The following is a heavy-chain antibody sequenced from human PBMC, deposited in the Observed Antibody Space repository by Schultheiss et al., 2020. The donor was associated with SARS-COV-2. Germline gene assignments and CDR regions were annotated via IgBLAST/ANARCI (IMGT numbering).Heavy chain of an antibody. J-gene: IGHJ6*02. CDR3: ARVSASGVYYYYGMDV. CDR2: IYHSGST. CDR1: GGSISSSNW. D-gene: IGHD3-10*01. Sequence: SETLSLTCAVSGGSISSSNWWSWVRQPPGKGLEWIGEIYHSGSTNYNPSLKSRVTISVDKSKNQFSLKLSSVTAADTAVYYCARVSASGVYYYYGMDVWGQGTTVTVSS. V-gene: IGHV4-4*02.